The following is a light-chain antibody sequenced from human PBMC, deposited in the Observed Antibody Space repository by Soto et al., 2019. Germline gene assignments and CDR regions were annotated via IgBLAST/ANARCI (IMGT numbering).Light chain of an antibody. CDR3: QQSLTIPYT. Sequence: DIQMTQSPSSLSASVRDRVTITCRASQTISTHLNWYQQKPGKAPNLLIYAASTLKSGVPSRFSGSGSGTDFTLTINSLQPEDFATYYCQQSLTIPYTFGQGTKLEIK. CDR2: AAS. J-gene: IGKJ2*01. V-gene: IGKV1-39*01. CDR1: QTISTH.